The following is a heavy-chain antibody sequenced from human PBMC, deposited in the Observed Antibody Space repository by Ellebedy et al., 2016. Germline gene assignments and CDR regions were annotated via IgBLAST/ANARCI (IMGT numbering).Heavy chain of an antibody. Sequence: ASVKVSCXASGYTFTGYYMHWVRRAPGQGLEWMGWINPNSGGTNYAQKFQGRVTMTRDTSISTAYMELSRLRSDDTAVYYCARIWGLQQLVLGYWGQGTLVTVSS. CDR3: ARIWGLQQLVLGY. J-gene: IGHJ4*02. CDR2: INPNSGGT. D-gene: IGHD6-13*01. V-gene: IGHV1-2*02. CDR1: GYTFTGYY.